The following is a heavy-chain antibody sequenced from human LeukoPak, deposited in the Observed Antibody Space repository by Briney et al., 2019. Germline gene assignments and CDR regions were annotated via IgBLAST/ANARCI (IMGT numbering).Heavy chain of an antibody. CDR1: GFTFSSYS. D-gene: IGHD3-10*01. V-gene: IGHV3-21*01. J-gene: IGHJ4*02. Sequence: GGSLRLSCAASGFTFSSYSMNWVRQAPGKGLEWVSSISSSSSYIYYADSLKGRFTISRDNAKNSLYLQMNSLRAEDTAVYYCAREVGFGELFPFDYWGQGTLVTVSS. CDR3: AREVGFGELFPFDY. CDR2: ISSSSSYI.